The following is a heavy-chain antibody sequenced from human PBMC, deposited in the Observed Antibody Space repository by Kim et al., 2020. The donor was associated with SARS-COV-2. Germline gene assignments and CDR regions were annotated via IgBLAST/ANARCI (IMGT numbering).Heavy chain of an antibody. CDR3: AKDLTVVPAAPTVSGSNWFDP. CDR2: ISGSGGST. V-gene: IGHV3-23*01. Sequence: GGSLRLSCAASGFTFSSYAMSWVRQAPGKGLEWVSAISGSGGSTYYADSVKGRFTNSRDNSKNTLYLQMNSLRAEDTAVYYCAKDLTVVPAAPTVSGSNWFDPWGQGTLVTVSS. J-gene: IGHJ5*02. CDR1: GFTFSSYA. D-gene: IGHD2-2*01.